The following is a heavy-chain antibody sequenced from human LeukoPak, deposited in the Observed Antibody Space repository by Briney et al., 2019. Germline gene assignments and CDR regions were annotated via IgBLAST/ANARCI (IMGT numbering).Heavy chain of an antibody. D-gene: IGHD2-21*01. J-gene: IGHJ3*02. Sequence: SETLSLTCNVSGYSISSGYYWGWIRQPPGKGLEWIGSIYHSGSTYYNPSLKSRVTISVDTSKNQFSLKLSSVTAADTAVYYCALAYCGGDCSDSDAFDIWGQGTMVTVSS. CDR1: GYSISSGYY. V-gene: IGHV4-38-2*02. CDR3: ALAYCGGDCSDSDAFDI. CDR2: IYHSGST.